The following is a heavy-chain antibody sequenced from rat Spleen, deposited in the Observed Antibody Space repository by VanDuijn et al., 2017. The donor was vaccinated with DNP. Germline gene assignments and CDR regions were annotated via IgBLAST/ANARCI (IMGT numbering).Heavy chain of an antibody. D-gene: IGHD1-12*02. J-gene: IGHJ4*01. V-gene: IGHV5-31*01. CDR3: AREGDYYDGSYVDALDA. Sequence: EVQLVESGGDLVQPGGSLKLSCIASGFTFNYYWMTWIRHVPGKGLEWVASITSSGGSTNYRDSVKGRFTISRDNAKNTIYLQMDSLRSEDSATYYCAREGDYYDGSYVDALDAWCQGTSVTVSS. CDR1: GFTFNYYW. CDR2: ITSSGGST.